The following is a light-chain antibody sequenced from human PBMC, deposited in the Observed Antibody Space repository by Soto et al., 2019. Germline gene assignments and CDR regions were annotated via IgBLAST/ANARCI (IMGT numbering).Light chain of an antibody. Sequence: QSVVSQPASVSGSPGQSIAIFCAGTSSDVGGYNYVSWYQQHPGKAPKLIIYDVSYRPSGVSNRFSGSKSGNTASLTISGLQAEDEADYYCCSYTSRSVYVFGTGTKVTVL. CDR1: SSDVGGYNY. CDR3: CSYTSRSVYV. J-gene: IGLJ1*01. CDR2: DVS. V-gene: IGLV2-14*01.